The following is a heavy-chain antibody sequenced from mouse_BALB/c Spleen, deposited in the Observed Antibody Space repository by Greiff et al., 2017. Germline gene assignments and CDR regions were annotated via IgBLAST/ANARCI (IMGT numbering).Heavy chain of an antibody. D-gene: IGHD2-4*01. CDR2: ILPGSGST. Sequence: QVQLQQSGAELMKPGASVKISCKATGYTFSSYWIEWVKQRPGHGLEWIGEILPGSGSTNYNEKFKGKATFTADTSSNTAYMQLSSLTSEDSAVYYCASPIYYDYDGWFAYWGQGTLVTVSA. CDR1: GYTFSSYW. CDR3: ASPIYYDYDGWFAY. V-gene: IGHV1-9*01. J-gene: IGHJ3*01.